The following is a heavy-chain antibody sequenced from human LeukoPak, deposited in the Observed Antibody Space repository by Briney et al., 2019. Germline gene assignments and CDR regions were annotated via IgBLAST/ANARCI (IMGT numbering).Heavy chain of an antibody. V-gene: IGHV1-2*02. D-gene: IGHD6-13*01. CDR1: GYTFTSYA. Sequence: GASVKVSCKASGYTFTSYAVHWVRRAPGQSLEWMGWINPNSGGTNYAQKFQGRVTMTRDTSISTVYMELSRLRSDDTAVYYCARDKAAAGIWFWFDPWGQGTLVTVSS. CDR3: ARDKAAAGIWFWFDP. J-gene: IGHJ5*02. CDR2: INPNSGGT.